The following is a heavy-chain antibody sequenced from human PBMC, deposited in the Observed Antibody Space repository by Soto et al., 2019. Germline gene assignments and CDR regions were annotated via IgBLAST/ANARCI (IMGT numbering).Heavy chain of an antibody. CDR1: GYTFTSYY. D-gene: IGHD3-22*01. Sequence: ASVKVSCKASGYTFTSYYMHWGRHAPGQGLEWMGIINPSGGSTSYAQKFQGRVAMTRDTSTSTVYMELSSLRSEDTAVYYCARYHSGWLMGASFDIWGQGTMVTVSS. V-gene: IGHV1-46*01. J-gene: IGHJ3*02. CDR2: INPSGGST. CDR3: ARYHSGWLMGASFDI.